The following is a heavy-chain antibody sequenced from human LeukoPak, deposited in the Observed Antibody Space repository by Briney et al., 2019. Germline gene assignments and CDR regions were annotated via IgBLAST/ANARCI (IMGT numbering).Heavy chain of an antibody. Sequence: SQTLSLTCAISGDSVSSNSAAWNWIRQSPSRGLEWLGRTYYRSKWYNDYALSVKTRITINPDTSKNQFSLQLNSVTPDDTAVYYCARDQIAAAGPTDYWGQGTLVTVSS. CDR2: TYYRSKWYN. V-gene: IGHV6-1*01. J-gene: IGHJ4*02. D-gene: IGHD6-13*01. CDR1: GDSVSSNSAA. CDR3: ARDQIAAAGPTDY.